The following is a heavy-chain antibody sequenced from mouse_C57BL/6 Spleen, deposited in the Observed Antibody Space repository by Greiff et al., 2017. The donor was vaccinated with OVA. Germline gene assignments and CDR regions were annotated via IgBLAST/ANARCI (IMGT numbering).Heavy chain of an antibody. V-gene: IGHV1-54*01. Sequence: VQLQESGAELVRPGTSVKVSCKASGYAFTNYLIEWVKQRPGQGLEWIGVINPGSGGTNYNEKFKGKATLTADKSSSTAYMQLSSLTSEDSAVYFCASQESSWFAYWGQGTLVTVSA. CDR3: ASQESSWFAY. CDR2: INPGSGGT. D-gene: IGHD3-2*02. CDR1: GYAFTNYL. J-gene: IGHJ3*01.